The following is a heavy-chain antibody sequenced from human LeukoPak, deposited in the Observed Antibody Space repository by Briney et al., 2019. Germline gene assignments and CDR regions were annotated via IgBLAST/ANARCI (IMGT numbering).Heavy chain of an antibody. D-gene: IGHD6-19*01. CDR3: ARAREAVAIDY. Sequence: SETLSLTCAVYGESFAGYYWTWIRQPPGKGLEWIGVVIHSGSTNYNPSLKSRVTVSADTSKNQFSLKLSSVTAADTAVYYCARAREAVAIDYWGQGTLVTVSS. J-gene: IGHJ4*02. CDR1: GESFAGYY. V-gene: IGHV4-34*12. CDR2: VIHSGST.